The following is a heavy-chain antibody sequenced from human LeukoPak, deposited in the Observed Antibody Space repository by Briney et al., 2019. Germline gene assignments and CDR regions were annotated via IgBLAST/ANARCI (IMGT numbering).Heavy chain of an antibody. V-gene: IGHV3-23*01. J-gene: IGHJ3*02. Sequence: PGGSLRLSCAASGFTFSNYVMGWVRQAPGKGLEWVSTINSSGGRTYYTDSVKGRFTISRDNSKDTLDLQMNGLRAEDTAVYYCAKDRVYASGSRDAFDIWGQGTMVTVSS. CDR2: INSSGGRT. CDR1: GFTFSNYV. CDR3: AKDRVYASGSRDAFDI. D-gene: IGHD3-10*01.